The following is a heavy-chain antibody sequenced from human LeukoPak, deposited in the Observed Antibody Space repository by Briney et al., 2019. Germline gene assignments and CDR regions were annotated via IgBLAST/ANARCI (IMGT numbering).Heavy chain of an antibody. D-gene: IGHD3-16*02. CDR2: ICGSGDIT. V-gene: IGHV3-23*01. CDR3: AKSYRTSNPRVDY. CDR1: VFTFSRYA. J-gene: IGHJ4*02. Sequence: GGSLRLSCTPSVFTFSRYAMSWVRGAPGEALEWVSAICGSGDITYYADSVKGRFTISRDNSKNTLYLPMNSLRAEDTAVYYCAKSYRTSNPRVDYWGQGTLVTVSS.